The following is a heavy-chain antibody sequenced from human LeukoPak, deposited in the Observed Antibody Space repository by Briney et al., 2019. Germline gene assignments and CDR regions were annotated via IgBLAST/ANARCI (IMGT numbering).Heavy chain of an antibody. D-gene: IGHD3-22*01. V-gene: IGHV4-61*02. J-gene: IGHJ3*02. CDR2: IYTSGST. CDR1: GSSISNGSYY. Sequence: SQTLSLTCTVSGSSISNGSYYWIWLPPPTGKELEGIGRIYTSGSTDYNPSLKSRVSISADTSKNQFSLKLRSVTAADTAVYYCAVEYESSGQDAYDMWGQGTLVTV. CDR3: AVEYESSGQDAYDM.